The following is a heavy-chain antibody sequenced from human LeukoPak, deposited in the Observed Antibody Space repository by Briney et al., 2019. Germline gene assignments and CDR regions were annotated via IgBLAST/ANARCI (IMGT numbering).Heavy chain of an antibody. V-gene: IGHV4-39*07. CDR3: ARGRGYDPGY. J-gene: IGHJ4*02. D-gene: IGHD5-12*01. CDR1: GGSISNSSYY. CDR2: IYYSGST. Sequence: MPSETLSLTCTVSGGSISNSSYYWGWIRQPPGKGLEWIGSIYYSGSTYYNPSLKSRVTISVDTSNNQFSLKLRSVTAADTAVYYCARGRGYDPGYWGQGTLVTVSS.